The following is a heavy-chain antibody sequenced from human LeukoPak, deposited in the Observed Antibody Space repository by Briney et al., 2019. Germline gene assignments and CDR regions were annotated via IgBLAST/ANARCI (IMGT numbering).Heavy chain of an antibody. CDR3: AKAAGRDYYDSSGYPTRDVGAPDY. J-gene: IGHJ4*02. Sequence: AGSLRLSCAASGFTFSSYAMSWVRQAPGKGLEWVSAISGSGGSTYYADSVKGRFTISRDNSKNTLYLQMNSLRAEDTAVYYCAKAAGRDYYDSSGYPTRDVGAPDYWGQGTLVTVSS. CDR2: ISGSGGST. CDR1: GFTFSSYA. D-gene: IGHD3-22*01. V-gene: IGHV3-23*01.